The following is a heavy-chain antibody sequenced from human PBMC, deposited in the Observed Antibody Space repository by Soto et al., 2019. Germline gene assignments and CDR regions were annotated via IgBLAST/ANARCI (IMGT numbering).Heavy chain of an antibody. CDR3: AINYYDSSAYLY. V-gene: IGHV1-46*01. Sequence: QVQLVQSGAEVKKPGASVKVSCKASGHTLINYYMHWVRQAPGQGLDWLGKIDPSGNSTSYAERFQGRITLTSDTSTNTVYVELSSLRSEDTAIYYCAINYYDSSAYLYWGQGTLVTVSS. CDR1: GHTLINYY. D-gene: IGHD3-22*01. J-gene: IGHJ4*02. CDR2: IDPSGNST.